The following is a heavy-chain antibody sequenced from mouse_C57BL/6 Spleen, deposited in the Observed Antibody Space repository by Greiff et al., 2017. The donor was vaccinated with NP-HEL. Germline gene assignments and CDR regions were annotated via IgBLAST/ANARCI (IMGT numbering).Heavy chain of an antibody. V-gene: IGHV1-78*01. CDR2: IYPRDGIT. D-gene: IGHD2-1*01. J-gene: IGHJ2*01. Sequence: VQLQQSDAELVKPGASVKLSCKVSGYTFTDHTIHWMKQRPEQGLEWIGYIYPRDGITTYNERFKGMATLTADKSSSTAYMQLNSLTSEDSAVYFCARSYYCNLDFWGQGTTLTVSS. CDR1: GYTFTDHT. CDR3: ARSYYCNLDF.